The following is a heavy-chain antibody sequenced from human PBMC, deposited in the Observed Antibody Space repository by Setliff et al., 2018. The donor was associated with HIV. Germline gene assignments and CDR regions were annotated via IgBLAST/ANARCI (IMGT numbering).Heavy chain of an antibody. D-gene: IGHD6-19*01. J-gene: IGHJ6*02. V-gene: IGHV4-4*02. CDR2: INHSGST. Sequence: PSETLSLTCAVSGGSISSSNWWSWVRQPPGKGLEWIGEINHSGSTYYNPSLKSRVTISVDTSKNQFSLKLSSVTAADTAVYYCARGAIAVAGISYYYYGMDVWGQGTTVTVSS. CDR1: GGSISSSNW. CDR3: ARGAIAVAGISYYYYGMDV.